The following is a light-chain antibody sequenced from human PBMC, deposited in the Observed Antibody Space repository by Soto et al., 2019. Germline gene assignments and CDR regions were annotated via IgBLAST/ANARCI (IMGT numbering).Light chain of an antibody. CDR3: RSYSLISTVV. CDR2: DVN. Sequence: QSALTQPASVSGSPGQSITISCTGTSSDVGTYNFVSWYQQHPGKAPKLMIYDVNNRPSGVSNRFSGSKSGNTASLTISGLQAEDEADYYCRSYSLISTVVFGGGTQLTVL. CDR1: SSDVGTYNF. J-gene: IGLJ2*01. V-gene: IGLV2-14*01.